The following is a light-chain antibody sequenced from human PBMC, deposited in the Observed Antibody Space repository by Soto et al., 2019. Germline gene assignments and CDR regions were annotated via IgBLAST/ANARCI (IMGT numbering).Light chain of an antibody. J-gene: IGKJ1*01. CDR1: QSVLYSSNNKNY. CDR3: QQYYSTPQT. Sequence: EIVMTQSPDSLAVSLGERATINCKSSQSVLYSSNNKNYLAWYQQKPGQPPKLLIYWASTRESGVPDRFSGSGSGTDFTLTISSLQAEDVAVYYCQQYYSTPQTFGQGTKVEIK. V-gene: IGKV4-1*01. CDR2: WAS.